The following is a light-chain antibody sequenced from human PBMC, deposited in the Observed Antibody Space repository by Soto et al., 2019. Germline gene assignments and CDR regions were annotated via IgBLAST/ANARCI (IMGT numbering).Light chain of an antibody. J-gene: IGLJ3*02. CDR2: EVS. V-gene: IGLV2-14*01. Sequence: QSALTQPASVSGSPGQSITISCTGTSSDVGGYNYVSWYQQHPGKAPKLMIYEVSNRPSGLSNRFSGSKSGNTASLTISGLQAEDEADYYCSSYTSRSTPWVSGGGTKLTVL. CDR1: SSDVGGYNY. CDR3: SSYTSRSTPWV.